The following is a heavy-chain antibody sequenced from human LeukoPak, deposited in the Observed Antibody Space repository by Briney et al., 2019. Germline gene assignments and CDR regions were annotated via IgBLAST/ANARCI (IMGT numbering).Heavy chain of an antibody. J-gene: IGHJ3*02. CDR2: IKSKTDGGTT. V-gene: IGHV3-15*01. CDR3: ATPTTTSYAFDI. D-gene: IGHD4-11*01. Sequence: GGSPRLSCAASGFTLNNAWMNWVRQAPGKGLEWVGRIKSKTDGGTTDYAAPVKGRFTISRDDSKNTLYLQMNSLKTEDTAVYYCATPTTTSYAFDIWGQGTMVTVSS. CDR1: GFTLNNAW.